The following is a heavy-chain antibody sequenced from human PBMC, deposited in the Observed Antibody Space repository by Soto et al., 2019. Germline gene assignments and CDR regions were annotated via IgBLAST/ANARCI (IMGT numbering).Heavy chain of an antibody. J-gene: IGHJ4*02. CDR2: IKSKTDGGTT. D-gene: IGHD5-12*01. V-gene: IGHV3-15*01. CDR1: GFTFSNAW. Sequence: RGSLRLSCAASGFTFSNAWMSWVRQAPGKGLEWVGRIKSKTDGGTTDYAAPVKGRFTISRDDSKNTLYLQMNSLKTEDTAVYYCTTDHNLWGGYAWEFDYWGQGTLVTVSS. CDR3: TTDHNLWGGYAWEFDY.